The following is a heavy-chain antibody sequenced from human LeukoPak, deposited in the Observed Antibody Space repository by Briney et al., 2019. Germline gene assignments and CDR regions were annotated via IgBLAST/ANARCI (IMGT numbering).Heavy chain of an antibody. D-gene: IGHD3-22*01. J-gene: IGHJ4*02. Sequence: SGPTLVKPTQTLTLTFTFSGFSLSSSGVAVGWIRQPPGKALEWLALNFWNDDKRYSPSLKSRLTITKDTSKNHVVLTMTNMDPVDTATYYCAHSLYDSSGYYYFDYWGQGTLVTVSP. CDR2: NFWNDDK. CDR3: AHSLYDSSGYYYFDY. V-gene: IGHV2-5*01. CDR1: GFSLSSSGVA.